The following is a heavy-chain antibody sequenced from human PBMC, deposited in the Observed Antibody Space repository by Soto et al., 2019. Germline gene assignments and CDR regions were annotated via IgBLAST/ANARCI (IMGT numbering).Heavy chain of an antibody. D-gene: IGHD4-17*01. CDR3: AKDAPFYGDYPRDY. Sequence: GGSLRLSCAASGFTVSTYHMSWVRQAPGKGLEWVSVIYSAGSADFADSVKVRFTISRDNSKNTLYLQMNSLRAEDTAVYYCAKDAPFYGDYPRDYWGQGTLVTVSS. CDR1: GFTVSTYH. V-gene: IGHV3-66*01. CDR2: IYSAGSA. J-gene: IGHJ4*02.